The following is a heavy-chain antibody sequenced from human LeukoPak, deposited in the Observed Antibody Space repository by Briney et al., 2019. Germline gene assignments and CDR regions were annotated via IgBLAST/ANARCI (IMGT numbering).Heavy chain of an antibody. V-gene: IGHV1-18*01. CDR3: AREAATEPRYYYYMDV. D-gene: IGHD1-14*01. J-gene: IGHJ6*03. CDR1: GYTFTSYG. Sequence: ASVKVSCKASGYTFTSYGISWVRQAPGQGLEWMGWISAYNGNTNYAQKLQGGVTMTTDTSTSTAYMELRSLRSEDTAVYYCAREAATEPRYYYYMDVWGKGTTVTVSS. CDR2: ISAYNGNT.